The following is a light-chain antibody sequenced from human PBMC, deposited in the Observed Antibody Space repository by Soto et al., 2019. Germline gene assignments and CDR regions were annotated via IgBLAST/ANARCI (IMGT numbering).Light chain of an antibody. Sequence: EIVLTQSPATLSLSPGERATLSCRASQSVTGNYLVWYRQKPGQTPRLLIFGASRRATGIPDRFSGSGSGTDFTLTISRLEPEDFAVYYCQHYLDSPWAFGQGTKVEIK. J-gene: IGKJ1*01. CDR2: GAS. V-gene: IGKV3-20*01. CDR3: QHYLDSPWA. CDR1: QSVTGNY.